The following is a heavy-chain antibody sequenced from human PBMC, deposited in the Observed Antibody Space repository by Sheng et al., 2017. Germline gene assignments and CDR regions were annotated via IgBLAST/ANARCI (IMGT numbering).Heavy chain of an antibody. D-gene: IGHD3-10*01. V-gene: IGHV4-38-2*01. CDR3: ARAYGSGIHYFDV. CDR1: GYSITSGYY. CDR2: IYHSGST. J-gene: IGHJ4*02. Sequence: QVQLQESGPGLVKPSETLSLTCAVSGYSITSGYYWGWIRQPPGKDLEWIGSIYHSGSTYYTPSLKTRVTISVDTSKNQFSLNLTSVTAADTAVYYCARAYGSGIHYFDVWGQGTLVTVSS.